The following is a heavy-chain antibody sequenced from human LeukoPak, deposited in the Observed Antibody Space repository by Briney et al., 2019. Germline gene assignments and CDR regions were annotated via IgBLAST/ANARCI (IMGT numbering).Heavy chain of an antibody. CDR2: ISSTNTYI. D-gene: IGHD2-21*02. V-gene: IGHV3-21*06. CDR3: PKTAGGRWHRRDEYPTGGDYYYGVDV. J-gene: IGHJ6*02. Sequence: GGSLRLSCAASGFTFSSYSMNWVRQAPGKGLEWVSSISSTNTYIYYADSVKGRFTISRANVKNSLYLQMHSLTAEDTAVYYWPKTAGGRWHRRDEYPTGGDYYYGVDVWGQGTTVTVSS. CDR1: GFTFSSYS.